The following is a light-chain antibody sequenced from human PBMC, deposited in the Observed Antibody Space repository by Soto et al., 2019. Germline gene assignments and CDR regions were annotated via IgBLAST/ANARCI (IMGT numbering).Light chain of an antibody. V-gene: IGKV1-8*01. J-gene: IGKJ1*01. CDR1: QGISSY. CDR2: AAS. CDR3: QQYYSYPRT. Sequence: IQMTQSPSSLSASIGDRVTITCRASQGISSYLAWYQQKPGKAPKLLIYAASTLQSGVPSRFSGSGSGTDFTLTISCLQSEDFATYYCQQYYSYPRTFGQGTKVEIK.